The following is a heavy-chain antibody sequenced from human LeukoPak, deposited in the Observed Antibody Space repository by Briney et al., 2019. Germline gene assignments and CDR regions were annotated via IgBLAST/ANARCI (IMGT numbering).Heavy chain of an antibody. J-gene: IGHJ4*02. V-gene: IGHV3-48*03. Sequence: AGGSLRLSCAASGFTFSNYEMHWVRQAPGKGLEWVSYISSSGSDIYYADSVKGRFTISRDNAKNSLYLQMNSLRAEDTAVYYCARDIVDAIPDDYWGQGTLVTVSS. CDR3: ARDIVDAIPDDY. CDR2: ISSSGSDI. CDR1: GFTFSNYE. D-gene: IGHD1-26*01.